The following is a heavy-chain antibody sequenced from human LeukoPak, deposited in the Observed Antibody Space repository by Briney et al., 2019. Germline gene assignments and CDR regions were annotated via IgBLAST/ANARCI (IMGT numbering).Heavy chain of an antibody. CDR1: GGSISSYY. J-gene: IGHJ5*02. CDR3: AREIVVVPAAWYNWFDP. D-gene: IGHD2-2*01. CDR2: IYTSGST. V-gene: IGHV4-4*07. Sequence: SETLSLTCTVSGGSISSYYWSWIRQPAGKGLEWIGRIYTSGSTNYNPSLKSRVTMSVDTSKNQFSLKLSSVTAADTAVYYCAREIVVVPAAWYNWFDPWGQGTLVTVSP.